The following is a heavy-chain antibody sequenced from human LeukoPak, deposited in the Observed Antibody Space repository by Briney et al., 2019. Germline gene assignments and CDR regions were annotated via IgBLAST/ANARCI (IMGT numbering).Heavy chain of an antibody. CDR3: ARDAPVRYSKGINVGLWRVFDY. J-gene: IGHJ4*02. CDR1: GFTFSDHY. D-gene: IGHD2-15*01. Sequence: GGSLRLSCAASGFTFSDHYMDWVRQAPGKGLEWVGRTRNKANSYTTEYAASVKGRFTISRDDSKNSLYLQMNSLKTEDTAVYYCARDAPVRYSKGINVGLWRVFDYWGQGTLVTVSS. V-gene: IGHV3-72*01. CDR2: TRNKANSYTT.